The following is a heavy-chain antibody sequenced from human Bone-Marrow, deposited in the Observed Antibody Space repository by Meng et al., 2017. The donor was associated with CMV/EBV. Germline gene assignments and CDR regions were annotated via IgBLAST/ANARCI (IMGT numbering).Heavy chain of an antibody. CDR2: IKSKTDGGTT. CDR1: GFTFSKAW. V-gene: IGHV3-15*01. D-gene: IGHD3-16*01. Sequence: GESLKISCAASGFTFSKAWMSWVRQAPGKGLEWVGRIKSKTDGGTTDYAAPVKGRFTISRDDSKNTLYLQMNSLKTEDTAVYYCTTYVSYYFDYCGQGTLVTVSS. CDR3: TTYVSYYFDY. J-gene: IGHJ4*02.